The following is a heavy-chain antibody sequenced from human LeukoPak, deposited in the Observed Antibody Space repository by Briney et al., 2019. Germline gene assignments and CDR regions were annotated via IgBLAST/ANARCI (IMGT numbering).Heavy chain of an antibody. CDR3: AREHYDILTGYIDGGWFDP. V-gene: IGHV3-21*01. CDR2: ISSSSSYI. J-gene: IGHJ5*02. Sequence: PGGSLRLSCAASGFTFSDYYMSWVRQAPGKGLEWVSSISSSSSYIYYADSVKGRFTISRDNAKNSLYLQMNSLRAEDTAVYYCAREHYDILTGYIDGGWFDPWGQGTLVTVSS. D-gene: IGHD3-9*01. CDR1: GFTFSDYY.